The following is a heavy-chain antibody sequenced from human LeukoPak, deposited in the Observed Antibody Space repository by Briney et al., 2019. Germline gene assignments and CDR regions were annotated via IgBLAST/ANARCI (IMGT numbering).Heavy chain of an antibody. J-gene: IGHJ6*03. CDR3: ARLKSGWYLSYYYIDV. CDR1: GGSISSDY. D-gene: IGHD6-19*01. CDR2: IYTSVST. V-gene: IGHV4-4*07. Sequence: PSETLSLTCTVSGGSISSDYWSGIRQPAGKGLEWIGRIYTSVSTNYNPSLKSRVTISIDMSKHQFSLRLTSVTGADTAVYYCARLKSGWYLSYYYIDVWGKGTTVTVSS.